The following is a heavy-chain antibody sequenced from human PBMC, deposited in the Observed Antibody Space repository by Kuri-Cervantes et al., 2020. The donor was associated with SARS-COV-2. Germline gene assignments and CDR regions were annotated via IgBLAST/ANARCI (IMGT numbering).Heavy chain of an antibody. V-gene: IGHV4-59*12. D-gene: IGHD3-3*01. CDR1: GGSISSYY. CDR3: ARVKTIFGVAPFDY. J-gene: IGHJ4*02. CDR2: ICYSGST. Sequence: SETLSLTCTVSGGSISSYYWSWIRQPPGKGLEWIGYICYSGSTNYNPSLKSRVTISVDTSKNQFSLKLSSVTAADTAVYYCARVKTIFGVAPFDYWGQGTLVTVSS.